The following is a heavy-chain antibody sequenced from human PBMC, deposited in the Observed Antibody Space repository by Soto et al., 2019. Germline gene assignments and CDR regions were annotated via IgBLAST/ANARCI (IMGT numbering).Heavy chain of an antibody. CDR3: ATAFPIYDSSGYYFDY. CDR2: ISGSGGST. CDR1: GFTFSSYA. D-gene: IGHD3-22*01. Sequence: QPGGSLRLSCAASGFTFSSYAMSWVRQAPGKGLEWVSAISGSGGSTYYADSVKGRFTISRDNSKNTLYLQMNSLRAEDTAVYYCATAFPIYDSSGYYFDYWGQGTLVTVSS. V-gene: IGHV3-23*01. J-gene: IGHJ4*02.